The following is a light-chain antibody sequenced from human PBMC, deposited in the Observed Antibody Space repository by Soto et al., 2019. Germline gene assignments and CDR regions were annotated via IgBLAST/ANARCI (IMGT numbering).Light chain of an antibody. CDR1: SSDVGKYDR. CDR3: SSYMSTSRYV. J-gene: IGLJ1*01. V-gene: IGLV2-18*02. CDR2: EVI. Sequence: QSALTQPPSVSGSPGQSVTISCTGTSSDVGKYDRVSWYQQPAGTAPKLIIYEVINRPSGVPARFSGSKSGNTASLTISGPQAEDEADYYCSSYMSTSRYVFGAGTKVTVL.